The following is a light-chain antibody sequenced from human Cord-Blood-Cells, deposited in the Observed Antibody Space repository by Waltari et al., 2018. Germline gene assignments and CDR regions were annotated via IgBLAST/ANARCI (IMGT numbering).Light chain of an antibody. CDR3: SSYTSSSTYV. CDR1: SSDVGGYNY. V-gene: IGLV2-14*01. CDR2: EVS. J-gene: IGLJ1*01. Sequence: QSALTQPASVSGSPGQSITISCTGTSSDVGGYNYVSWYQQHPGKAPRLMIYEVSNRPSGVSNRFSGSKSGNTASLTISGLQGEDAADYYCSSYTSSSTYVFGTGTKVTVL.